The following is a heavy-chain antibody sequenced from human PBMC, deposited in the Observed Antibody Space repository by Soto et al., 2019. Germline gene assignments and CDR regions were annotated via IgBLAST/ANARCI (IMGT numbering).Heavy chain of an antibody. V-gene: IGHV1-69*04. Sequence: GASVKVSCKASGGTFSSYTISWVRQAPGQGLEWMGRIIPILGIANYAQKFQGRVTITADKSTSTAYMELSSLRSEDTAVYYCARDGPQGAAAGVYYFDYWGQGTLVTVSS. CDR2: IIPILGIA. D-gene: IGHD6-13*01. CDR1: GGTFSSYT. CDR3: ARDGPQGAAAGVYYFDY. J-gene: IGHJ4*02.